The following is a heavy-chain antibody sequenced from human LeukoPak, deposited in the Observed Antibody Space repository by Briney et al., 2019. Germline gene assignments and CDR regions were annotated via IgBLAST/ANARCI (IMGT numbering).Heavy chain of an antibody. CDR3: ARARIAVAGRELGFDP. Sequence: GASVKVSCKASGYTFTSYGISWVRQAPGQGLEWMGWISAYNGNTNYAQKLQGRVTMTTDTSTSTAYMELRSLRSDDTAVYYCARARIAVAGRELGFDPWGQGTLVTVSS. J-gene: IGHJ5*02. CDR2: ISAYNGNT. CDR1: GYTFTSYG. V-gene: IGHV1-18*01. D-gene: IGHD6-19*01.